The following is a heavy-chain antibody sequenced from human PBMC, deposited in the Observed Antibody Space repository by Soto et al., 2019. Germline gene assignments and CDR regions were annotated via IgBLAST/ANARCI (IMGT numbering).Heavy chain of an antibody. CDR2: ISAYNGNT. Sequence: ASVKVSCKASGYTFTIYHSTWVRQAPGQGLEWMGWISAYNGNTNYAQNFQGRVSMTTDSSTTTAYMELRNLRSDDTAVYYCARSTSSAWYFCDYWGLGTLLTVSS. CDR1: GYTFTIYH. D-gene: IGHD6-19*01. J-gene: IGHJ4*02. V-gene: IGHV1-18*01. CDR3: ARSTSSAWYFCDY.